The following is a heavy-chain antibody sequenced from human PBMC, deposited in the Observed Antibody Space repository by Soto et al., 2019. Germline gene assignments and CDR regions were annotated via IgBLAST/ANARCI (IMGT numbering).Heavy chain of an antibody. CDR2: IYYSGST. CDR1: GGSISSYY. Sequence: SETLSLTCTVSGGSISSYYWSWIRQPPGKGLEWIGYIYYSGSTHYNPSLKSRVTMSVDTSKNQFSLKLSSVTAVDTAVYYCARTESGGYDGVNVWGKGTTVTVSS. CDR3: ARTESGGYDGVNV. D-gene: IGHD3-16*01. V-gene: IGHV4-59*12. J-gene: IGHJ6*04.